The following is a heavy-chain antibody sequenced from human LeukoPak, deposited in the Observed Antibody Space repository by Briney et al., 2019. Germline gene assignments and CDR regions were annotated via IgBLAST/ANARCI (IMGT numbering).Heavy chain of an antibody. CDR2: VKSDGSDT. Sequence: GGSLRLSCAGSGFAFSDYAMTWVRQAPGKGLVWVSRVKSDGSDTIYADSVKGRFTISRDNAKNTLYLQMDSLRAEDTAVYYCTTGIGNYYYYWGQGTLVTVAS. D-gene: IGHD3-10*01. CDR3: TTGIGNYYYY. J-gene: IGHJ4*02. CDR1: GFAFSDYA. V-gene: IGHV3-74*01.